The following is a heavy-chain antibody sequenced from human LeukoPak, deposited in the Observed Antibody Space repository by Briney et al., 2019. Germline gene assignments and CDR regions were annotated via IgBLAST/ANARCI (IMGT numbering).Heavy chain of an antibody. CDR3: AKDKGSGWFNNWFDP. Sequence: PGGSLRLSCAASGFTFDGYAMHWVRQAPGKGLEWVSGISWNSGSIGYADSVKGRFTISRDNAKNSLYLQMNSLRAEDTALYYCAKDKGSGWFNNWFDPWGQGTLVTVSS. V-gene: IGHV3-9*01. CDR1: GFTFDGYA. J-gene: IGHJ5*02. CDR2: ISWNSGSI. D-gene: IGHD6-19*01.